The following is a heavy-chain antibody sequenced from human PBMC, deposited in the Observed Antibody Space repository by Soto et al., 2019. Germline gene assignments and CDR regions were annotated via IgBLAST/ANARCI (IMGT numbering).Heavy chain of an antibody. CDR3: AKAPTLGMGPGDCDY. Sequence: GGSLRLSCAASGFTFSSYAMSWVRQAPGKGLEWVSAISGSGGSTYYADSVNCRLTISKDNSKNTLYLQMNSLRAEDTAVYYGAKAPTLGMGPGDCDYWGKGTLVTVSS. V-gene: IGHV3-23*01. D-gene: IGHD7-27*01. CDR1: GFTFSSYA. J-gene: IGHJ4*02. CDR2: ISGSGGST.